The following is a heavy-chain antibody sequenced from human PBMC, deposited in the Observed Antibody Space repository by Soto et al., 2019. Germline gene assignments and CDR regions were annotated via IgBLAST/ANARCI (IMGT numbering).Heavy chain of an antibody. CDR1: GYTLTSHA. V-gene: IGHV1-18*04. J-gene: IGHJ6*02. CDR3: ARLRVATIYHGMDV. Sequence: QLVQSGAEVRKPGASLSLSCKASGYTLTSHAIAWVRRTPGEGLEWRGWISGYNGGTEYAQKFQGRVSMASDTSTTTAHMETGGSRADDTVVYFCARLRVATIYHGMDVWGQETTLIVSS. CDR2: ISGYNGGT. D-gene: IGHD5-12*01.